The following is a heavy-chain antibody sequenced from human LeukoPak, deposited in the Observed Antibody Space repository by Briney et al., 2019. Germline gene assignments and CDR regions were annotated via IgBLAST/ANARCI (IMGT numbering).Heavy chain of an antibody. Sequence: PGGSLRLSCVASGFTFSIYAMSWVRQAPGKGLEWVSSITSSGETTFYAGSVKGQFTISRDNSKNTMYLQMNSLRAEDTAVYYCARDRPNYYGSNGHYYRRDGDYWGQGTLVTASS. J-gene: IGHJ4*02. CDR2: ITSSGETT. CDR3: ARDRPNYYGSNGHYYRRDGDY. CDR1: GFTFSIYA. V-gene: IGHV3-23*01. D-gene: IGHD3-22*01.